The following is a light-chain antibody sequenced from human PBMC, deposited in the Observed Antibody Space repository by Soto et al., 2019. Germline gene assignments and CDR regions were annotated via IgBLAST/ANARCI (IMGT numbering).Light chain of an antibody. V-gene: IGLV2-11*01. J-gene: IGLJ1*01. CDR3: CSYAGNYTHV. Sequence: QSVPTQPRSVSGSPGQSVTISCTGTSSDVGGYNYVSWYQQHPGKAPKLMIYDVSKRPSGVPDRFSGSKSGNTASLTISGLLAEDEDDYYCCSYAGNYTHVFGTGTKLTVL. CDR2: DVS. CDR1: SSDVGGYNY.